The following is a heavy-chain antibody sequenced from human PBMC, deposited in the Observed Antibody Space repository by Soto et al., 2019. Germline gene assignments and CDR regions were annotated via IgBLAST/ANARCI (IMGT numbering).Heavy chain of an antibody. V-gene: IGHV1-69*13. CDR2: IIPIFGTA. CDR3: ARDERDNCTNGVCSLGLHGMDV. Sequence: GASVKVSCKASGGTFSSYAISWVRQAPGQGLGWMGGIIPIFGTANYAQKFQGRVTITADESTSTAYMELSSLRSEDTAVYYCARDERDNCTNGVCSLGLHGMDVWGQGTTVTVSS. CDR1: GGTFSSYA. J-gene: IGHJ6*02. D-gene: IGHD2-8*01.